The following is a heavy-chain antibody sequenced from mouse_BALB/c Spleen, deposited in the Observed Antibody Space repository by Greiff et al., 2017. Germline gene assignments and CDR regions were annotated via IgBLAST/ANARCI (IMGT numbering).Heavy chain of an antibody. Sequence: VQLKQSGTVLARPGASVKMSCKASGYSFTSYWMHWVKQRPGQGLEWIGAIYPGNSDTSYNQKFKGKAKLTAVTSASTAYMELSSLTNEDSAVYYCTRGNYGSSYGYFDYWGQGTTLTVSS. CDR3: TRGNYGSSYGYFDY. CDR1: GYSFTSYW. CDR2: IYPGNSDT. D-gene: IGHD1-1*01. J-gene: IGHJ2*01. V-gene: IGHV1-5*01.